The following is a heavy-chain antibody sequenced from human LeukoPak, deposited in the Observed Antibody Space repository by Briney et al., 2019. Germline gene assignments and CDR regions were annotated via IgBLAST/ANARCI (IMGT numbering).Heavy chain of an antibody. CDR1: GGSLSSGGYY. CDR3: AREGVGAAGMIDY. V-gene: IGHV4-31*03. CDR2: IYYSGST. D-gene: IGHD6-13*01. Sequence: SETLSLTCTVSGGSLSSGGYYWSWLRQHPGTGLEWIGYIYYSGSTHYNPSLKSRVTISVDTSKNQFSLKLSSVTAADTAVYYCAREGVGAAGMIDYWGQGTLVTVSS. J-gene: IGHJ4*02.